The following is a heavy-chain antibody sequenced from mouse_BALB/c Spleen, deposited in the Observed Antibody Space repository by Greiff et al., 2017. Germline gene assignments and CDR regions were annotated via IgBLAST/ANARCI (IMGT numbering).Heavy chain of an antibody. V-gene: IGHV14-3*02. CDR2: IDPANGNT. CDR3: ARGPIYYDYDESWFAY. J-gene: IGHJ3*01. D-gene: IGHD2-4*01. CDR1: GFNIKDTY. Sequence: VQLKQSGAELVKPGASVKLSCTASGFNIKDTYMHWVKQRPEQGLEWIGRIDPANGNTKYDPKFQGKATITADTSSNTAYLQLSSLTSEDTAVYYCARGPIYYDYDESWFAYWGQGTLVTVSA.